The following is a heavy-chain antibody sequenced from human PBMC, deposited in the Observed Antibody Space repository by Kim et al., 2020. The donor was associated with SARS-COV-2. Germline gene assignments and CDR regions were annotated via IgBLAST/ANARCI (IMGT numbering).Heavy chain of an antibody. CDR2: IWYDGSNK. CDR3: ARGRAVTTWLGWFDP. J-gene: IGHJ5*02. D-gene: IGHD4-17*01. Sequence: GGSLRLSCAASGFTFSSYGMHWVRQAPGKGLEWVAVIWYDGSNKYYADSVKGRFTISRDNSKNTLYLQMNSLRAEDTAVYYCARGRAVTTWLGWFDPWGQGTLGTVSS. V-gene: IGHV3-33*01. CDR1: GFTFSSYG.